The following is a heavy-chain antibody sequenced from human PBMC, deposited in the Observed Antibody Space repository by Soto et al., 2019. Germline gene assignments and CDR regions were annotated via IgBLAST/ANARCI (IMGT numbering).Heavy chain of an antibody. J-gene: IGHJ4*02. CDR1: GFTFSSYG. CDR3: AKNYYDSTGYDY. D-gene: IGHD3-22*01. CDR2: ISYDGNKR. V-gene: IGHV3-30*18. Sequence: PGGSLRLSCAASGFTFSSYGMHWVRQAPGKGLEWVAVISYDGNKRYYADSVKGRFTVSRDTSKNTLYLQMNNLRAEDTAVYYCAKNYYDSTGYDYWGQGTLVTVSS.